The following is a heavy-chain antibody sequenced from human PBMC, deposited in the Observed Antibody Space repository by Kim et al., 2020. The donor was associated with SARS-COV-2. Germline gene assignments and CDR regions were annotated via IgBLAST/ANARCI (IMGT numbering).Heavy chain of an antibody. V-gene: IGHV3-20*01. CDR2: INRNSDST. D-gene: IGHD3-16*01. CDR1: GFTFDDYG. Sequence: GGSLRLSCAASGFTFDDYGMSWVRQAPGKGLEWVSGINRNSDSTGYADSVKGRFTISRDNAKNSLFQQMNSPRAEDTDLYHCVRGYAGGPFDLWGQGTLVTVSS. CDR3: VRGYAGGPFDL. J-gene: IGHJ4*02.